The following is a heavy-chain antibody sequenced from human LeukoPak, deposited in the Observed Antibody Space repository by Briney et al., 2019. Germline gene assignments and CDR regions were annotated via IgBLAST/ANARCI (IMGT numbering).Heavy chain of an antibody. Sequence: PGGSLRLSCAASGFTFSSYNMNWFRQAPGKGLEWVSSISSSSSYTHYADSVKGRFTISRDNAKNSLYLQMNSLRAEDTAVYYCARNYGGNSLAFDIWGQGTMVTVSS. D-gene: IGHD4-23*01. CDR1: GFTFSSYN. CDR3: ARNYGGNSLAFDI. J-gene: IGHJ3*02. CDR2: ISSSSSYT. V-gene: IGHV3-21*01.